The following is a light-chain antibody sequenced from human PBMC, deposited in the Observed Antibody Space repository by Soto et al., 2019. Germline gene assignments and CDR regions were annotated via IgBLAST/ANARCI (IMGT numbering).Light chain of an antibody. V-gene: IGLV1-40*01. CDR3: QSYDSSLIGSYV. CDR1: SSNIGAGYD. Sequence: QSALTQPPSVSGAPWQRVTISCTGSSSNIGAGYDVHWYQQLPGTAPKLLIYGNSNRPSGVPDRFSGSKSGTSASLAITGLQAEDEADNYCQSYDSSLIGSYVFGTGTKVTVL. J-gene: IGLJ1*01. CDR2: GNS.